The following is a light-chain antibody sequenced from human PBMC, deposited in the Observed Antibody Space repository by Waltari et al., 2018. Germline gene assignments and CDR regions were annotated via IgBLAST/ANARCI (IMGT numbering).Light chain of an antibody. CDR1: QSIGSK. J-gene: IGKJ4*01. V-gene: IGKV3-15*01. Sequence: IVMTQSQVTLSVSPGDRATLACRASQSIGSKLAWYQQKPGQPPRLRIYDASTRATDIPGRFSGRASGTEFTLTISSLQSEDLAVYYCQQYHERPPLTFGGGTKVDIK. CDR3: QQYHERPPLT. CDR2: DAS.